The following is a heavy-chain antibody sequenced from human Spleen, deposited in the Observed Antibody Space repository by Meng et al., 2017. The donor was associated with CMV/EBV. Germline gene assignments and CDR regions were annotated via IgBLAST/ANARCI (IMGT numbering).Heavy chain of an antibody. CDR2: IYHRGNT. CDR3: ARDPGGEAPLDY. V-gene: IGHV4-4*02. J-gene: IGHJ4*02. D-gene: IGHD1-14*01. CDR1: CGSISSNSW. Sequence: CAVSCGSISSNSWWTWVRQPPGKGLEWIGEIYHRGNTNYNPSLESRVTISLDKSKNQFSLKLTSVTAADTAIYYCARDPGGEAPLDYWGQGTLVTVSS.